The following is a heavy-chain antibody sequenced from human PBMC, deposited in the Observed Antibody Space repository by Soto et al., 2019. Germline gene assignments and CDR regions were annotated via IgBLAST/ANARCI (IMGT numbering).Heavy chain of an antibody. Sequence: SETLSLTCTVSGGSISSYYWSWIRQPPGKGLEWIGYIYYSGSTNYSPSLKSRVTISVDTSKNQFSLKLNSVTAADTAVYYCARDEVGYNWNQFDYWGQGTLVTVSS. D-gene: IGHD1-20*01. V-gene: IGHV4-59*01. CDR1: GGSISSYY. J-gene: IGHJ4*02. CDR3: ARDEVGYNWNQFDY. CDR2: IYYSGST.